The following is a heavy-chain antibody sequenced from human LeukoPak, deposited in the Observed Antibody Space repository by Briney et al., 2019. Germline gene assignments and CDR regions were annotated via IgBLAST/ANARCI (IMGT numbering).Heavy chain of an antibody. CDR2: IIPIFGTA. Sequence: SVKVSCKASGGTLSSYAISWVRQAPGQGLEWMGGIIPIFGTANYAQKFQGRVTITTDESTSTAYMEPSSLRSEDTAVYYCASSGRTAIGDFDIWGQGTMVTVSS. D-gene: IGHD2-21*02. CDR3: ASSGRTAIGDFDI. CDR1: GGTLSSYA. J-gene: IGHJ3*02. V-gene: IGHV1-69*05.